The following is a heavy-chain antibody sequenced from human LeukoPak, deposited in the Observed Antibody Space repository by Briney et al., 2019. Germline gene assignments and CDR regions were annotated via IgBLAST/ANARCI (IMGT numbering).Heavy chain of an antibody. CDR2: INSDGSST. J-gene: IGHJ4*02. D-gene: IGHD6-19*01. V-gene: IGHV3-74*01. CDR1: GFTFRNYW. Sequence: GGSLRLSCAASGFTFRNYWMHWVRQTPGKGLVWVSHINSDGSSTNYADSVKGRFTISRDNAKNTLYLQMNSLRAEDTAVYYCTRGGVAVAGTGDYWGQGTLVTVSS. CDR3: TRGGVAVAGTGDY.